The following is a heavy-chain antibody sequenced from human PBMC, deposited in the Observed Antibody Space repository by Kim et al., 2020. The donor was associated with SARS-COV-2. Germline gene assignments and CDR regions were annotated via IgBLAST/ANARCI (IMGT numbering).Heavy chain of an antibody. V-gene: IGHV4-59*01. CDR3: ARMRAYSSSLIDY. D-gene: IGHD6-6*01. Sequence: SHPSLKSPVSIAVDTSQNPFSLKLSSVTAADTAVYYCARMRAYSSSLIDYWGQGTLVTVSS. J-gene: IGHJ4*02.